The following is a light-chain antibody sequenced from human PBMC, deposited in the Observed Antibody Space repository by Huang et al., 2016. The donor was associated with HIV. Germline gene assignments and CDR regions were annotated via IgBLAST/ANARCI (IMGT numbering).Light chain of an antibody. J-gene: IGKJ3*01. CDR2: DAS. Sequence: EIVLTQSPATLSLSPGERATLSCRASRSVSRYLAWYQQKPGQGPRLLIYDASNRATGIPARFSGSGSGTDFTRTISSLDPEDFAVYYCQQLFTFGPGTKVDIK. CDR1: RSVSRY. V-gene: IGKV3-11*01. CDR3: QQLFT.